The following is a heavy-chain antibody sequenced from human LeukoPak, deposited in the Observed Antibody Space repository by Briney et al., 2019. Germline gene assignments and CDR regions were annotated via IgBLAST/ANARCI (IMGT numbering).Heavy chain of an antibody. J-gene: IGHJ3*02. D-gene: IGHD3-10*01. CDR3: ARSAPARSEGEAFDI. CDR1: GFTFSSYW. Sequence: GGSLRLSCAASGFTFSSYWMSWVRQAPGKGLEWVANIKQDGSEKYYVDSVKGRFTISRDNAKNSLYLQMNSLRAEDTAVYYCARSAPARSEGEAFDIWGQGTMVTVSS. CDR2: IKQDGSEK. V-gene: IGHV3-7*01.